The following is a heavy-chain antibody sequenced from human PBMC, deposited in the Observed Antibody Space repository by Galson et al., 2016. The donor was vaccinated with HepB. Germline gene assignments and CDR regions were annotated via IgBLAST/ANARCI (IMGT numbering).Heavy chain of an antibody. CDR1: GFSFSSYA. Sequence: SLRLSCAASGFSFSSYALNWVRQPPGKGLEWVSGIAGSGDSAYYADSVKGRFTISRDKSENTLYLQMNSLRAEDTAVYYCARAVMLGRGMDVWGQGTTVTVSS. V-gene: IGHV3-23*01. CDR3: ARAVMLGRGMDV. D-gene: IGHD3-10*01. J-gene: IGHJ6*02. CDR2: IAGSGDSA.